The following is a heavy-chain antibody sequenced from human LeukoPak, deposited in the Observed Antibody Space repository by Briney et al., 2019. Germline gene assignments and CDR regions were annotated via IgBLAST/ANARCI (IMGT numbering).Heavy chain of an antibody. CDR1: GFTFSYYW. CDR2: INEDGSEK. D-gene: IGHD6-6*01. V-gene: IGHV3-7*04. J-gene: IGHJ4*02. Sequence: GGSLRLSCAASGFTFSYYWMSWVRQAPGKGLEWVANINEDGSEKYYVDSVKGRFTISRDNAKNSLYLQMNSLRAEDTAVYYCARGSSSSFDYWGQGTLVTVSS. CDR3: ARGSSSSFDY.